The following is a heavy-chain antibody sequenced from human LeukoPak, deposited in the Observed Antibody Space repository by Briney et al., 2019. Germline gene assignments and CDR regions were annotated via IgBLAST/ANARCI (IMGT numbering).Heavy chain of an antibody. CDR3: ARDCIAAAGFYYYYYGMDV. CDR1: GGSFSGYY. J-gene: IGHJ6*02. V-gene: IGHV4-34*01. Sequence: SETLSLTCAVYGGSFSGYYWSWIRQPPGKGLEWIGEINHSGSTNYNPSLKSRVTISVATSKNQFSLKLSSVTAADTAVYYCARDCIAAAGFYYYYYGMDVWGQGTTVTVSS. CDR2: INHSGST. D-gene: IGHD6-13*01.